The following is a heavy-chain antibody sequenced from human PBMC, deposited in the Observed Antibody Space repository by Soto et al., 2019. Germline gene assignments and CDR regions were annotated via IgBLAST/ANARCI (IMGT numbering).Heavy chain of an antibody. D-gene: IGHD5-12*01. CDR2: ISGSGGST. Sequence: EVQLLESGGGLVQPGGSLRLSCAASGFTFSSYAMSWVRQAPGKGREWVSAISGSGGSTYYADSVKGRFTISSANSKNTLYLQMNSLRAEDTAVYYCAKDRIVATHGPWGQGTLVTVSS. CDR3: AKDRIVATHGP. J-gene: IGHJ5*02. V-gene: IGHV3-23*01. CDR1: GFTFSSYA.